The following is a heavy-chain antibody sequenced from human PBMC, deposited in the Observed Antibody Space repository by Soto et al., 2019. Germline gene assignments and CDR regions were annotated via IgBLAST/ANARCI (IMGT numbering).Heavy chain of an antibody. CDR1: GFTFSSYV. Sequence: SLRLSCAASGFTFSSYVMSWVRQAPGKGLEWVSAISGSGGNTYYADSVKGRFTISRDNSKNTLFLQMNSLRAEDTALYFCAKEMGDYYDSSGSWFDPWGQGTLVTVSS. CDR2: ISGSGGNT. J-gene: IGHJ5*02. CDR3: AKEMGDYYDSSGSWFDP. V-gene: IGHV3-23*01. D-gene: IGHD3-22*01.